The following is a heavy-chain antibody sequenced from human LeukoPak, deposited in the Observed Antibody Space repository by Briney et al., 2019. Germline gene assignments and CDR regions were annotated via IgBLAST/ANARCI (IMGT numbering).Heavy chain of an antibody. V-gene: IGHV3-30-3*01. CDR3: ARSRRTTYNWFDP. Sequence: PGGSLRLSCAASGFTFSSYAMHWVRQALGKGLEWVAVISYDGSNKYYADSVKGRFTISRDNSKNTLYLQMNSLRAEDTAVYYCARSRRTTYNWFDPWGQGTLVTVSS. J-gene: IGHJ5*02. D-gene: IGHD1-1*01. CDR1: GFTFSSYA. CDR2: ISYDGSNK.